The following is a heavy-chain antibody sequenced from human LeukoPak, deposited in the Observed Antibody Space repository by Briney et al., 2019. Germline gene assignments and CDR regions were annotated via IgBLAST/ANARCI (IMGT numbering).Heavy chain of an antibody. D-gene: IGHD2-21*02. CDR3: ASEAYCGGDCYEVFDS. CDR1: GFSFSSYG. Sequence: QPGRSLRLSCAASGFSFSSYGMHWVRQAPGKGLEWVAVIWHDGSNKYYADSVKGRFTISRDNSKNTLYLQMNSLRAEDTAVYYCASEAYCGGDCYEVFDSWGQGTLVTVSP. V-gene: IGHV3-33*08. J-gene: IGHJ4*02. CDR2: IWHDGSNK.